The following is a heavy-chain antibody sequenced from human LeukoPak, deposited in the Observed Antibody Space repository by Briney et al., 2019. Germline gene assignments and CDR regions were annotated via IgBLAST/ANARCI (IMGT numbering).Heavy chain of an antibody. CDR3: ARGLVRGWITKYNWFDP. V-gene: IGHV1-8*02. CDR2: TNPNSGNT. Sequence: GASVKVSCKASGYTFTGYYMHWVRQAPGQGLEWMGWTNPNSGNTGYAQKFQGRVTMTRNTSISTAYMELSSLRSEDTAVYYCARGLVRGWITKYNWFDPWGQGTLVTVSS. CDR1: GYTFTGYY. D-gene: IGHD3-10*01. J-gene: IGHJ5*02.